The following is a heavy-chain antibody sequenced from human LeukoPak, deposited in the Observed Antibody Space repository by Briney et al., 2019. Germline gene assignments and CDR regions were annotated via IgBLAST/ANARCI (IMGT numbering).Heavy chain of an antibody. Sequence: PSETLSLTCAVYGGSFSGYYWSWIRQPPGKGLEWIGEINHSGSTNYNPSLKSRVTISVDTSKNQFSLKLSSVTAADTAVYYCARGRYCGGDCWGQGTLVTVSS. D-gene: IGHD2-21*01. V-gene: IGHV4-34*01. J-gene: IGHJ4*02. CDR1: GGSFSGYY. CDR2: INHSGST. CDR3: ARGRYCGGDC.